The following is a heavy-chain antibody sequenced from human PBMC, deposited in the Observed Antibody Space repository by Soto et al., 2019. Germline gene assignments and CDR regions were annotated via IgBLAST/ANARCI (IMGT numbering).Heavy chain of an antibody. CDR1: GFTFSTYA. J-gene: IGHJ4*02. CDR3: AKQVWNDRFAPVFDN. V-gene: IGHV3-23*01. CDR2: ISDSGGFS. D-gene: IGHD1-1*01. Sequence: GGSLRLSCAASGFTFSTYAMKWVRQAPGKGLEWVSTISDSGGFSHYADSVKGRFTISRDNSKSTLYLQMNSLRVEDTAIYYCAKQVWNDRFAPVFDNWGQGTLDTVSS.